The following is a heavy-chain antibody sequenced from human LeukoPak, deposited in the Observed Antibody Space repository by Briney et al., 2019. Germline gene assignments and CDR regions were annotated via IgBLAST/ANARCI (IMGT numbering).Heavy chain of an antibody. J-gene: IGHJ6*03. CDR3: ATDASGGYYYYMDV. CDR1: GGTFSSYA. Sequence: SVKVSCKASGGTFSSYAISWVRQAPGQGLEWMGGIIPIFGTANYAQKFQGRVTITADKSTSTAYMELSSLRSEDTAVYYCATDASGGYYYYMDVWGKGTTVTVSS. CDR2: IIPIFGTA. V-gene: IGHV1-69*06. D-gene: IGHD3-16*01.